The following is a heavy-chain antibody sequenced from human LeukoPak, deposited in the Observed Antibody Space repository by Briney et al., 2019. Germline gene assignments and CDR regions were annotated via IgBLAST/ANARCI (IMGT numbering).Heavy chain of an antibody. CDR3: ARAQYSSSWYRGLGHYMDV. CDR2: ISGSGGST. D-gene: IGHD6-13*01. V-gene: IGHV3-23*01. Sequence: PGGSLRLSCAASGFTFSSYAMSWVRQAPGKGLEWVSAISGSGGSTYYADSVKGRFTISRDNSKNTLYLQMNSLRPEDTAVYYCARAQYSSSWYRGLGHYMDVWGKGTTVTVSS. J-gene: IGHJ6*03. CDR1: GFTFSSYA.